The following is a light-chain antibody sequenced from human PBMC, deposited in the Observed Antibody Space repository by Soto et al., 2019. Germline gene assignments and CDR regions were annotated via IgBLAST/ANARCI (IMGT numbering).Light chain of an antibody. CDR2: KAS. J-gene: IGKJ4*01. CDR1: QSISIW. V-gene: IGKV1-5*03. CDR3: QQYNSYSLT. Sequence: DIQMTQSPSTLSASVGDRVTITCRASQSISIWLAWYQQKPGKAPKLLIYKASSLESGVPSRFSGSRSGTEFTLTISSLQPDDFATYYCQQYNSYSLTFGGGTQVEIK.